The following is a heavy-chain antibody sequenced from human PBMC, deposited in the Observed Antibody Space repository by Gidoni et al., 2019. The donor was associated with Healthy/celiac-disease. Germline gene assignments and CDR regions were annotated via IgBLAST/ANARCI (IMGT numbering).Heavy chain of an antibody. CDR2: INHSGST. Sequence: QVQLQQWGAGLLKPSETLSLTCAVYGGSFSGYYWSWIRQPPGKGLEWIGEINHSGSTNYNPSLKSRVTISVDTSKNQFSLKLSSVTAADTAVYYCRELAFAGGMADYWGQGTLVTVSS. V-gene: IGHV4-34*01. CDR1: GGSFSGYY. D-gene: IGHD1-26*01. CDR3: RELAFAGGMADY. J-gene: IGHJ4*02.